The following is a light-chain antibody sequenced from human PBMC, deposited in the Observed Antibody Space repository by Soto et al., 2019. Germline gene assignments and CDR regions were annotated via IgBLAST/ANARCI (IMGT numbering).Light chain of an antibody. CDR1: QSVSSSY. J-gene: IGKJ3*01. V-gene: IGKV3-20*01. Sequence: EMVFPQSPGTLSLSPGERATLSCRASQSVSSSYLAWYQQKPGQAPRLLIYGASSRATGIPDRFSGSGSGTDFTLTISRLEPEEFAVYYCQQYGSSPFTFGPGTKVDIK. CDR2: GAS. CDR3: QQYGSSPFT.